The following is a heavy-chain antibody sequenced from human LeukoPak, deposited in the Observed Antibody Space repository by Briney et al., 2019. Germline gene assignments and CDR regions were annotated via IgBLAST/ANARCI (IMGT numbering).Heavy chain of an antibody. J-gene: IGHJ6*04. CDR1: GFIVSANY. CDR2: IYTGGST. CDR3: AKEGDCSTTSCLTGGLDV. Sequence: GGSLRLSCAASGFIVSANYMSWVRQAPGKGLEWVSVIYTGGSTYYADPVKGRFTISRDNSKNTVYLQMTSLRAEDTAVYYCAKEGDCSTTSCLTGGLDVWGKGTTVTASS. V-gene: IGHV3-53*01. D-gene: IGHD2-2*01.